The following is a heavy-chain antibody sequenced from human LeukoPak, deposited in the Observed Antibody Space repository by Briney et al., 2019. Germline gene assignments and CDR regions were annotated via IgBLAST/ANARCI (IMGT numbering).Heavy chain of an antibody. J-gene: IGHJ5*02. D-gene: IGHD4-17*01. CDR3: ATVKYDYGDPVGWFDP. V-gene: IGHV3-23*01. CDR1: GFPFSASA. CDR2: ILSTGTT. Sequence: GGSLKLSCAASGFPFSASAMTWVRQAPGKALEWFSHILSTGTTYYADSVRGRFTISRDNSKNTLYLLMTSLRADDTAVYYCATVKYDYGDPVGWFDPWGQGTLVTVSS.